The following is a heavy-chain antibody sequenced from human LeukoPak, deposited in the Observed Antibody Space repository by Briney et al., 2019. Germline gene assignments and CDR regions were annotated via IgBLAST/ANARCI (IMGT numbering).Heavy chain of an antibody. CDR1: GYTFTNYG. J-gene: IGHJ5*02. D-gene: IGHD3-10*01. V-gene: IGHV1-18*04. Sequence: ASVTVSCKASGYTFTNYGISWVRQAPGQGLEWMGWISAYNGNTNYAQKVQGRVTMTTDTSTSTAYMELRSLRSDDTAVYYCARGSGSMVRGVIMGENWFDPWGQGTLVTVSS. CDR2: ISAYNGNT. CDR3: ARGSGSMVRGVIMGENWFDP.